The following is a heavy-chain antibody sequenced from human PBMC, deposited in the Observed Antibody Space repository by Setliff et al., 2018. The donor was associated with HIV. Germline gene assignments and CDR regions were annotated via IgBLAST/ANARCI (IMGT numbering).Heavy chain of an antibody. Sequence: PSETLSLTCTVSGGSISSYYWSWIRQPPGKGLEWIGYIYYSGSTNYNPSLKSRVTISVATSKNQFSLKLSSVTAADTAVYYCASALYYNFRSAYYVTPYYFDYWGQGTLVTVSS. CDR2: IYYSGST. V-gene: IGHV4-59*08. CDR3: ASALYYNFRSAYYVTPYYFDY. J-gene: IGHJ4*02. D-gene: IGHD3-3*01. CDR1: GGSISSYY.